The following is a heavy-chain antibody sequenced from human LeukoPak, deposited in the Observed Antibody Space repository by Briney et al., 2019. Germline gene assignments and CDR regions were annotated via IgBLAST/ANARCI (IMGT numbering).Heavy chain of an antibody. CDR1: GFTFSDYY. CDR2: ISSSGSTI. D-gene: IGHD3-22*01. J-gene: IGHJ4*02. Sequence: GGSLRLSCAASGFTFSDYYMSWIRQAPGKGLEWVSYISSSGSTIYYADSVKGRFTISRDNAKNSLYLQMNSLRAEDTAVYYCARAKDASYYDSSGLDYWGQGTLVTVSS. V-gene: IGHV3-11*01. CDR3: ARAKDASYYDSSGLDY.